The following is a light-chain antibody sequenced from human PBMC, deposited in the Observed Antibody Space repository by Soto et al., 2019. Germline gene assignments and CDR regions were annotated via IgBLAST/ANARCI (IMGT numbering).Light chain of an antibody. J-gene: IGKJ1*01. Sequence: DIVMTQSPDSLAVSLGERATINCKSSQSVLYSSNNKNYLAWYQQKPRQPPKLLIYWASTRESGVPDRFSGSGSGTDFTLTISSLQAEDVAVYYCQQYYSTPLAFGQWTKLEIK. V-gene: IGKV4-1*01. CDR2: WAS. CDR1: QSVLYSSNNKNY. CDR3: QQYYSTPLA.